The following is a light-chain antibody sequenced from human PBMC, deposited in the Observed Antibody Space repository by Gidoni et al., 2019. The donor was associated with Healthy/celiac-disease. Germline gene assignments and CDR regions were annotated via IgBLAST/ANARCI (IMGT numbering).Light chain of an antibody. V-gene: IGLV1-44*01. CDR1: SSNIGRNT. CDR2: SNN. CDR3: AAWDDSLNGRGV. J-gene: IGLJ2*01. Sequence: QSVLTQPPSASGTPGQRVTISCSGSSSNIGRNTVNWYQPLPGTAPKLLIYSNNQRPSGVPDRFAGSKSGTSASLAISGLQSEDEADYYCAAWDDSLNGRGVFGGGTKLTVL.